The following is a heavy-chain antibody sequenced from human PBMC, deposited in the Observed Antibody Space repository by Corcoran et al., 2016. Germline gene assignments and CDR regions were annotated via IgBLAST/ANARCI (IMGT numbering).Heavy chain of an antibody. Sequence: QVQLVQSGAEVKKPGSSVKVSCKASGGTFSSYAISWVRQAPGQGLEWMGGIIPIFGTANYAQKFQGRVTITADESTSTAYMELSSLRSEDTAVYYCARDPLPGGKQQLVAFPQCYYYYGMDVWGQGTTVTVSS. D-gene: IGHD6-13*01. V-gene: IGHV1-69*01. CDR3: ARDPLPGGKQQLVAFPQCYYYYGMDV. CDR2: IIPIFGTA. J-gene: IGHJ6*02. CDR1: GGTFSSYA.